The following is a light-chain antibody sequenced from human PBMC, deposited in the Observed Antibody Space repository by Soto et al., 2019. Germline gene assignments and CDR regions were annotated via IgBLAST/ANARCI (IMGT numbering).Light chain of an antibody. CDR3: QQYNSYSWT. Sequence: DIQMTQSPSTLSASVGDRVTITCRASQSISSWLAWYQQKPVKAPNLLIYDASSLESGVPSRFSGSGSGTEFTLTISSLQPDDFATYYCQQYNSYSWTFGQGTKVEIK. V-gene: IGKV1-5*01. CDR2: DAS. J-gene: IGKJ1*01. CDR1: QSISSW.